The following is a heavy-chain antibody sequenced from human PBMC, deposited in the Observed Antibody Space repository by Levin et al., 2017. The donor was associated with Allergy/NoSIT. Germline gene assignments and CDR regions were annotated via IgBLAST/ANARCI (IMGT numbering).Heavy chain of an antibody. CDR1: RFTFSNYA. CDR3: AKGSASSRPYYFDY. J-gene: IGHJ4*02. D-gene: IGHD1-26*01. V-gene: IGHV3-23*01. CDR2: ITDSGGDT. Sequence: QPGGSLRLSCTASRFTFSNYAMSWVRQAPGKGLEWFSAITDSGGDTYYADSVKGRFTISRDNSKDTLFLQMNSLRAEDTAVYYCAKGSASSRPYYFDYWGQGTLVTVSS.